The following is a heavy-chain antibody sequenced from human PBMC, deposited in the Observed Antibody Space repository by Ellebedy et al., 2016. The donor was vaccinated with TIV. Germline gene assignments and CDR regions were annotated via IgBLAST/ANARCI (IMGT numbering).Heavy chain of an antibody. CDR2: IYSGGRT. J-gene: IGHJ4*02. CDR1: GFTASNNY. D-gene: IGHD2/OR15-2a*01. V-gene: IGHV3-53*01. CDR3: ARGVLSGY. Sequence: PGGSLRLSCAASGFTASNNYISWVRQAPGKGLEWVSVIYSGGRTYYAYSVKGRFTISRDNSKNTVYLQMNSLRAEDTAVYYCARGVLSGYWGQGTLVTVSS.